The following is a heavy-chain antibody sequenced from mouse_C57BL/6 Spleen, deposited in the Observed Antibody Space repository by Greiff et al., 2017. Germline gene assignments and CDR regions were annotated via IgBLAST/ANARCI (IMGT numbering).Heavy chain of an antibody. Sequence: VQLQQSGPVLVKPGASVKISCKASGYAFSSSWMNWVKQRPGKGLEWIGRIYPGDGDTNYNGKFKGKATLTADKSSSTDYMRLSSLTSEDSAVYICELWHYFDYWGQGTTLTVSS. J-gene: IGHJ2*01. CDR1: GYAFSSSW. D-gene: IGHD3-3*01. CDR3: ELWHYFDY. CDR2: IYPGDGDT. V-gene: IGHV1-82*01.